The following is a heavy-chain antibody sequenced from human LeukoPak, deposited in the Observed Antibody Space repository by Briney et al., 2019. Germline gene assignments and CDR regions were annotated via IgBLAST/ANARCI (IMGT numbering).Heavy chain of an antibody. CDR3: ARHYVFVYGESSFDY. V-gene: IGHV4-61*09. CDR1: GGSISSGSYY. CDR2: IYTSGNG. D-gene: IGHD2-8*01. J-gene: IGHJ4*02. Sequence: SQILSLTCTVSGGSISSGSYYWSWIRQPAGKGLEWIGHIYTSGNGNYNPSLKSRVTISIDTSKNQFSLKLSSVTAADTAVYYCARHYVFVYGESSFDYWGQGTLVTVSS.